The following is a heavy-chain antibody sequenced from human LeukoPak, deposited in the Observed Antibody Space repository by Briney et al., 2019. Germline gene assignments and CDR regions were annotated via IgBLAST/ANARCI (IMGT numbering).Heavy chain of an antibody. V-gene: IGHV4-39*01. CDR2: IYYSGST. J-gene: IGHJ4*02. CDR1: GGSISSSSYY. Sequence: SETLSLTCTVSGGSISSSSYYWGWIRQPPGKGLEWIGSIYYSGSTYYNPSLKSRVTISVDTSKNQFSLKLSSVTAADTAVYYCARRYWNYSDVSDYWGQGTLVTVSS. D-gene: IGHD1-7*01. CDR3: ARRYWNYSDVSDY.